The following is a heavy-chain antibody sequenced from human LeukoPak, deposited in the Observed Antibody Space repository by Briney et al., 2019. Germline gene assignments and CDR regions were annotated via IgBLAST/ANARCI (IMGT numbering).Heavy chain of an antibody. J-gene: IGHJ4*02. D-gene: IGHD2-2*01. CDR2: ISGYNGNT. CDR3: AREVSIPKIVVVPAATNY. CDR1: GYTFTNYG. Sequence: ASVKVSCKTSGYTFTNYGISWVRQAPGQGPECMGWISGYNGNTNYVQKLQGRVTMTTDTSTSTAYMELRSLRSDDTAVYYCAREVSIPKIVVVPAATNYWGQGTLVTVSS. V-gene: IGHV1-18*01.